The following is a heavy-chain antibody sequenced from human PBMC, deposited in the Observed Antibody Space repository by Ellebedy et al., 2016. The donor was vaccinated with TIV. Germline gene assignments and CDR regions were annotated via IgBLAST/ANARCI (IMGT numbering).Heavy chain of an antibody. CDR2: IYQDGSDQ. D-gene: IGHD4-17*01. V-gene: IGHV3-7*01. Sequence: GESLKISCAASGFSLRSYWMSWVRQAPGKGLEWVANIYQDGSDQYYVDSVKGRFTISRDNANKSLFLQMNNLRVEDTAVYYCARRGSYGDYAVQINNWFDTWGRGTLVTVSS. J-gene: IGHJ5*02. CDR1: GFSLRSYW. CDR3: ARRGSYGDYAVQINNWFDT.